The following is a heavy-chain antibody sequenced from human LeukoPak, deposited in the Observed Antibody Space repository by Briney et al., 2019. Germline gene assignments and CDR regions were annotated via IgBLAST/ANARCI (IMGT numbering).Heavy chain of an antibody. V-gene: IGHV3-30*18. CDR3: AKDEEGWGSGSYYKRGLGYYFDY. J-gene: IGHJ4*02. D-gene: IGHD3-10*01. CDR1: GFTFSSYG. Sequence: QPGGSLRLSCAASGFTFSSYGMHWVRQAPGKGLEWVAVISYDGSNKYYADSVKGRFTISRDNSKNTLYLQMNSLRAEDTAVYYCAKDEEGWGSGSYYKRGLGYYFDYWGQGTLVTVSS. CDR2: ISYDGSNK.